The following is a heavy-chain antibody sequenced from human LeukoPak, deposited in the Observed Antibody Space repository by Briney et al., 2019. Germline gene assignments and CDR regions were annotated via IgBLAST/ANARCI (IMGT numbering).Heavy chain of an antibody. Sequence: SETLSLTCAVYGGSFSGYYWSWIRQPPGKGLEWIGEINHSGSTNYNPSLKSRVTISVDTSKNQFSLKLSSVTAADTAEYYCARRVFSRPFDYWGQGTLVTVSS. J-gene: IGHJ4*02. V-gene: IGHV4-34*01. CDR3: ARRVFSRPFDY. CDR1: GGSFSGYY. D-gene: IGHD2-2*01. CDR2: INHSGST.